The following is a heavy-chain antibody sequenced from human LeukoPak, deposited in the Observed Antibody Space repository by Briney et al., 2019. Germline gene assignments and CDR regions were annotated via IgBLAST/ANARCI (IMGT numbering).Heavy chain of an antibody. D-gene: IGHD1-14*01. Sequence: GASVTVSCKSSVYTFTGYYMHWVRQAPGQGLEWMGWINPKTGGTSYAQKFQGRVTMTRDTSISTINMELTRLTSDDTAVYYCARATAENDHWGQGTLVTVSS. CDR1: VYTFTGYY. CDR2: INPKTGGT. V-gene: IGHV1-2*02. CDR3: ARATAENDH. J-gene: IGHJ4*02.